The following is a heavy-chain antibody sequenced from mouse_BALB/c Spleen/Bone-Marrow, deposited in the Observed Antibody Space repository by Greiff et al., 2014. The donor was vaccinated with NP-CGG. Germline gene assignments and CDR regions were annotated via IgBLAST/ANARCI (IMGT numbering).Heavy chain of an antibody. CDR1: GFTFSSFG. J-gene: IGHJ1*01. CDR3: ARGGNWDDFDV. Sequence: VQLKESGGGLVQPGGSRKLSCAASGFTFSSFGMHWVRQAPEKGLEWVAYISSGSTAICYADTVKGRFTISRDNPKNTLFLQMTGLRSEDTAMYYCARGGNWDDFDVWGAGTTVTVSS. V-gene: IGHV5-17*02. D-gene: IGHD4-1*01. CDR2: ISSGSTAI.